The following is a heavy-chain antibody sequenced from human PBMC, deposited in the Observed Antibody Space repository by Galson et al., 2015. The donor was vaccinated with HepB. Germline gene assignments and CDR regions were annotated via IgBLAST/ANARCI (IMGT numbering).Heavy chain of an antibody. Sequence: SLRLSCAASGFTFSSYAMSWVRQAPGKGLEWVSAISGSGGSTYYADSVKGRFTISRDNPKNTLYLQMNSLRAEDTAVYYCAKEPRGFGEPLDYWGQGTLVTVSS. CDR1: GFTFSSYA. D-gene: IGHD3-10*01. J-gene: IGHJ4*02. CDR2: ISGSGGST. CDR3: AKEPRGFGEPLDY. V-gene: IGHV3-23*01.